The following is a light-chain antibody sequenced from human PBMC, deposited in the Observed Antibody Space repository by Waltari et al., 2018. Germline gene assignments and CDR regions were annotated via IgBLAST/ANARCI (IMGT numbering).Light chain of an antibody. CDR1: QTIRSN. J-gene: IGKJ4*01. CDR2: AAS. V-gene: IGKV1-39*01. CDR3: QQSYSTPLT. Sequence: DIQMTQSPSSLSASVGDRVTITCRASQTIRSNLNWYQQKAGEAPKLLMYAASSLQSGVPSRFSGSGSGTDFTLTISSLQPEDFATYYCQQSYSTPLTFGRGTKVEIK.